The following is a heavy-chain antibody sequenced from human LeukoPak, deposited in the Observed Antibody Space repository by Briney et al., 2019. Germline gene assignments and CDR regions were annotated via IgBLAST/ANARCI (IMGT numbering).Heavy chain of an antibody. D-gene: IGHD3-22*01. J-gene: IGHJ3*02. Sequence: GASVKVSCKASGCTFTSSAMQWVRQARGQRLEGRGGIVVCSGNTNYAQKFHERVTITMDMSTSTPYMELSSLSSEVTAVYYCAADMIADDAFDIWGQGTMVTVSS. CDR2: IVVCSGNT. V-gene: IGHV1-58*02. CDR3: AADMIADDAFDI. CDR1: GCTFTSSA.